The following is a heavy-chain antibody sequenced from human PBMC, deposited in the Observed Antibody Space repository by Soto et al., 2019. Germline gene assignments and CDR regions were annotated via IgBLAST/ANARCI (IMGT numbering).Heavy chain of an antibody. Sequence: GECLKISCKGSGYSFSTHWVGWVRQMPGKGLEWMGIIYPGDSDARYSPSFKGQVTISVDESTTTAFLQWSSLKASDTAMYFCARSQFDYVWGTSGYFDSWGQGTLVTVSS. V-gene: IGHV5-51*01. CDR3: ARSQFDYVWGTSGYFDS. D-gene: IGHD3-16*01. CDR1: GYSFSTHW. CDR2: IYPGDSDA. J-gene: IGHJ4*02.